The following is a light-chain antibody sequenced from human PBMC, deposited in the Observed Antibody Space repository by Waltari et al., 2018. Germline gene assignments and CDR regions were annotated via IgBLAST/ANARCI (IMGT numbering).Light chain of an antibody. V-gene: IGLV3-19*01. Sequence: SSELTQDPAVSVALGQTVRITCQGDSLRSYYSSWYQQKPGQAPVLVICGTNNRPSGIPEQVSGSSTGKTASVTSTGAQAESEAEYYGNSRDSSGNHWVFGGGTKLTVL. J-gene: IGLJ3*02. CDR2: GTN. CDR1: SLRSYY. CDR3: NSRDSSGNHWV.